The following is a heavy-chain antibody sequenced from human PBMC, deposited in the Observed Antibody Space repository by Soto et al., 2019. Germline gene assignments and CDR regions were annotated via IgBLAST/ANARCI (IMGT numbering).Heavy chain of an antibody. CDR3: AKDLPRKERPLDKMGFDD. CDR1: GFTFSSYN. D-gene: IGHD3-3*01. Sequence: QVQLVESGGGVVQPGRSLRLSCAASGFTFSSYNMHWVRQAPGKGLEWVAVISYDESKKFYTNYVKGRFSISRDNSMNTLFLQMNGLRAEDTAVYYCAKDLPRKERPLDKMGFDDWGQGTLVTVSS. CDR2: ISYDESKK. V-gene: IGHV3-30*18. J-gene: IGHJ4*02.